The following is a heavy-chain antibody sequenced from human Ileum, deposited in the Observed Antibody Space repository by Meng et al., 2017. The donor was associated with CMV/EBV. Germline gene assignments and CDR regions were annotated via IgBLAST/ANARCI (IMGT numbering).Heavy chain of an antibody. V-gene: IGHV3-49*04. D-gene: IGHD3-10*01. CDR2: IRSKGYGGTT. J-gene: IGHJ6*02. CDR1: GFTFGDCA. Sequence: GGSLRLSCSASGFTFGDCAMNWVRQAPGRGLEWIGFIRSKGYGGTTDYAASVKGRFTISRDDSKSIAYLQMNSLKTEDTAVYYCSNTRAGNYYYGMDVWGQGTPVTVSS. CDR3: SNTRAGNYYYGMDV.